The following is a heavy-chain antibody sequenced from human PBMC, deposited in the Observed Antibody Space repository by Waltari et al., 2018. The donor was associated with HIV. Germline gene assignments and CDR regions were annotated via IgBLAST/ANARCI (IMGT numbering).Heavy chain of an antibody. CDR1: GGSISSSNW. V-gene: IGHV4-4*02. CDR3: ARIPIVVVVAATHWFDP. CDR2: IYHSGST. J-gene: IGHJ5*02. Sequence: QVQLQESGPGLVKPSGTLSLTCAVSGGSISSSNWWSWVRQPPGKGLEWIGEIYHSGSTNYHPSLKSRVTISVDKAKNQFALKLSSVTAADTAVYYWARIPIVVVVAATHWFDPWGQGTLVTVSS. D-gene: IGHD2-15*01.